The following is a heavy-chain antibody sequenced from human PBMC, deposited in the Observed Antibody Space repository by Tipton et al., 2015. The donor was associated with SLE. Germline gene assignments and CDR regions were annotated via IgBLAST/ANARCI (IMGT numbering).Heavy chain of an antibody. CDR3: ARNDYDFWSGGGFYFDY. Sequence: TLSLTCTVSGGSISSYYWSWIRQPPGKGLEWIGSIYYSGSTYYNPSLKSRVTISVDTSKNQFSLKLSSVTAADTAVYYCARNDYDFWSGGGFYFDYWGQGTLVTVSS. D-gene: IGHD3-3*01. CDR1: GGSISSYY. V-gene: IGHV4-59*05. J-gene: IGHJ4*02. CDR2: IYYSGST.